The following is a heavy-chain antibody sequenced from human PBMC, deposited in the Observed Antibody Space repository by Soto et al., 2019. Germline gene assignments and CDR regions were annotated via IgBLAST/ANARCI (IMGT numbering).Heavy chain of an antibody. CDR2: ISVGGGNT. CDR1: GFTFSSYA. Sequence: EVQLLESGGGLVQPGGSLRLYCAASGFTFSSYAMSWVRQAPGKGMEWVSAISVGGGNTYYADSVKGRFTISRDNSKSTLFLQMNSLRTEDTAVYYCAKDRSGSYYVDGIFDYWGQGTLVTVSS. D-gene: IGHD1-26*01. CDR3: AKDRSGSYYVDGIFDY. V-gene: IGHV3-23*01. J-gene: IGHJ4*02.